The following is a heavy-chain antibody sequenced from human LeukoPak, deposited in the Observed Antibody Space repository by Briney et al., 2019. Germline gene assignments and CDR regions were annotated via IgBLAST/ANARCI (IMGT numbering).Heavy chain of an antibody. CDR1: GFTFSSYE. J-gene: IGHJ3*02. CDR3: ARERGYAAFDI. CDR2: ISSSGSTI. Sequence: GGSLRLSCAASGFTFSSYEMNWVRQAPGKGLEWVSYISSSGSTIYYADSVKGRFTISRDNAKISLYLQMNSLRAEDTAVYYCARERGYAAFDIWGQGTMVTVSS. V-gene: IGHV3-48*03. D-gene: IGHD5-12*01.